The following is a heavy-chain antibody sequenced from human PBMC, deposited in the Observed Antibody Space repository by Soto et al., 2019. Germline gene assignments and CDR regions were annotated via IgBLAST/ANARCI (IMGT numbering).Heavy chain of an antibody. J-gene: IGHJ3*02. CDR1: GGTFSSYA. CDR2: IIPIFGTA. CDR3: ARGTASSSWYGDAFDI. D-gene: IGHD6-13*01. V-gene: IGHV1-69*13. Sequence: ASVKVSCKASGGTFSSYAISWVRQAPGQGLEWMGGIIPIFGTANYAQKFQGRVTITADESTSTAYMELSSLRSEDTAVYYCARGTASSSWYGDAFDIWGQGTMVTVS.